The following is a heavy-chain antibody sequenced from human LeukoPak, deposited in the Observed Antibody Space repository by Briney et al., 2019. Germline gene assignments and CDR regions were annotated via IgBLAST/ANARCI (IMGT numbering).Heavy chain of an antibody. V-gene: IGHV1-18*01. J-gene: IGHJ4*02. D-gene: IGHD6-13*01. CDR1: GYTFTSYG. CDR3: ARGKSSSWYLMYYFDY. Sequence: ASVKVSCKASGYTFTSYGISWVRQAPGQGLEWMGWISAYNGNANYAQKLQGRVTMTTDTSTSTAYMELRSLRSDDTAVYYCARGKSSSWYLMYYFDYWGQGTLVTVSS. CDR2: ISAYNGNA.